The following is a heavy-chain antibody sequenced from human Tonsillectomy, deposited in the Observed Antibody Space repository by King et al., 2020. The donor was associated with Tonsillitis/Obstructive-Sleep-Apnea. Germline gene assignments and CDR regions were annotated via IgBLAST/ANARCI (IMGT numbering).Heavy chain of an antibody. CDR1: GFTFSSYG. J-gene: IGHJ6*03. D-gene: IGHD1-1*01. CDR2: IWYDGSNK. CDR3: AKELEPYRYYYYYYMDV. Sequence: VQLVESGGGVVQPGRSLRLSCAASGFTFSSYGMHWVRQAPGKGLEWVAVIWYDGSNKYYADSEKGRFTISRDNSKNTLYLQMNSLRAEDTAVYYCAKELEPYRYYYYYYMDVWGKGTTVTVSS. V-gene: IGHV3-33*06.